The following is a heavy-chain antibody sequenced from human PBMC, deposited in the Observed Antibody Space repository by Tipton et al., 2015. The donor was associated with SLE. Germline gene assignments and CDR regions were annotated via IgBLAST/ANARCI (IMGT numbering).Heavy chain of an antibody. Sequence: SLRLSCAASGFTFSTYAMSWVRQAPGKGLEWVSVIYSGGSTYYADSVKGRFTISRDNSKNTLYLQMNSLRAEDTAVYYCARVLTLSYFDYWGQGTLVTVSS. CDR3: ARVLTLSYFDY. CDR2: IYSGGST. CDR1: GFTFSTYA. V-gene: IGHV3-23*03. J-gene: IGHJ4*02.